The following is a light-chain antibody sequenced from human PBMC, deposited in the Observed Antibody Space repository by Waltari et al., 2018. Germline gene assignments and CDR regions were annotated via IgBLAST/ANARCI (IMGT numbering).Light chain of an antibody. CDR1: QGISRA. Sequence: AIQLTPSPSSLSASVGDRVTITCRASQGISRALAWYQQKPGKAPKLLIYDASSLESGVPSRFSGSGSGTDFTLTISSLQPEDFATYYCQQFNSYPWTFGQGTKVEIK. CDR2: DAS. J-gene: IGKJ1*01. CDR3: QQFNSYPWT. V-gene: IGKV1-13*02.